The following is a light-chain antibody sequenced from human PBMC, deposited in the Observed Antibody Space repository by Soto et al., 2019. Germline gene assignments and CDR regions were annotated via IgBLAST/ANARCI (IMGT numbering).Light chain of an antibody. V-gene: IGKV1-6*01. J-gene: IGKJ1*01. CDR2: AAS. Sequence: AIQMIRSPSSLSASVGDSVTITCRASQGIRNDLVWYQQKSGKAPKLLIYAASTLQAGVPSRFSGSGSGTDFTLTISSLQPEDFATYYCQQDNDYPWTFGQGTKVDIK. CDR1: QGIRND. CDR3: QQDNDYPWT.